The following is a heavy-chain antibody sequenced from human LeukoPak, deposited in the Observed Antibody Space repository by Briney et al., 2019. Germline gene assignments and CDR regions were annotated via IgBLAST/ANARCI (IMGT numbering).Heavy chain of an antibody. V-gene: IGHV1-24*01. D-gene: IGHD3-9*01. CDR1: VYTLTELS. CDR3: PAVVRIRYFDWLLYPPFDY. CDR2: FDPGDGET. J-gene: IGHJ4*02. Sequence: ASVKVSCKVSVYTLTELSMHWVRQAPGKGLEGMGGFDPGDGETIYAQKFQGRVTMTEDTSTDTAYMELSSLRSEDTAVYYFPAVVRIRYFDWLLYPPFDYWGQGTLVTVSS.